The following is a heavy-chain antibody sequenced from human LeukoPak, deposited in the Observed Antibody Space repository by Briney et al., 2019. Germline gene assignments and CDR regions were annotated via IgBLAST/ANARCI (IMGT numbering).Heavy chain of an antibody. CDR1: GLTLRNAW. CDR3: ATDFYDST. J-gene: IGHJ5*02. CDR2: IRSNSDGGTI. V-gene: IGHV3-15*07. D-gene: IGHD3-22*01. Sequence: TGGSLRLSCETSGLTLRNAWMNWVRQAPGKGLEWVGRIRSNSDGGTIDYAAPVKGRFTLSRDDSKTTLYLQMNSLQTEDTAVYYCATDFYDSTWGQGTLVTVSS.